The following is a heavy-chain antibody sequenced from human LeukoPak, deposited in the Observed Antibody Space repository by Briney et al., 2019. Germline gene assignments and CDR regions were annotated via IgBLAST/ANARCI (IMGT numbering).Heavy chain of an antibody. CDR2: IYYSGST. V-gene: IGHV4-31*03. J-gene: IGHJ3*02. CDR3: ARVGTSLGLDAFDI. Sequence: ASETLSLTCTVSGGSISRGGYYWSWIRQHPGKGLEWSGYIYYSGSTYYNPSLKSRLTISVDTSKNQLSLKLSSVTAADTAVYYCARVGTSLGLDAFDIWGQGTMVTVSS. D-gene: IGHD3-10*01. CDR1: GGSISRGGYY.